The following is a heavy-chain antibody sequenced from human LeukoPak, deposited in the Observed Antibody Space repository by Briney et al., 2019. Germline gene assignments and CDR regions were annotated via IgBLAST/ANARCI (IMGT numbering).Heavy chain of an antibody. J-gene: IGHJ4*02. CDR3: AREGIAAAGERYYFDY. CDR2: IYHRGST. V-gene: IGHV4-4*02. Sequence: SETLSLTCAVSGGSISSSNWWSWVRQPPGKGLEWIGEIYHRGSTNYNPSLKSRVTISVDKSKNQFSLKLSSVTAADTAVYYCAREGIAAAGERYYFDYWGQGTLVTVSS. CDR1: GGSISSSNW. D-gene: IGHD6-13*01.